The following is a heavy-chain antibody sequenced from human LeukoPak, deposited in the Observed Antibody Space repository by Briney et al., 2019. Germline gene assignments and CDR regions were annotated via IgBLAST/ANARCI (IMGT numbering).Heavy chain of an antibody. CDR1: GGSISSSSYS. D-gene: IGHD6-25*01. CDR3: ARHLSGWPPRVTLPFEY. V-gene: IGHV4-39*01. Sequence: SETLSLTCTVSGGSISSSSYSWGWIRQPPGKGLEWIGSIYYHGNTYYNPSLNSRVTISVDTSKNQFSLKLSSVTAGDTAIYYCARHLSGWPPRVTLPFEYWGQGTLVTASS. CDR2: IYYHGNT. J-gene: IGHJ4*02.